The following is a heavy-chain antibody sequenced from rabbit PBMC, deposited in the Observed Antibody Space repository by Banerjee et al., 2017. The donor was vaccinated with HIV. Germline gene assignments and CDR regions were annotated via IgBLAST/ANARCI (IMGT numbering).Heavy chain of an antibody. CDR3: ARDLPDIIGWNFGW. CDR1: GFDYSAYY. Sequence: QEQLVESGGGLVQPGGSLKLSCKASGFDYSAYYMSWVRQAPGKGLEWIACIDAGVKGTTYYASWAKGRFTFSKTSSTTVTLQMTSLTAADTATYFCARDLPDIIGWNFGWWGPGTLVTVS. V-gene: IGHV1S45*01. CDR2: IDAGVKGTT. D-gene: IGHD1-1*01. J-gene: IGHJ4*01.